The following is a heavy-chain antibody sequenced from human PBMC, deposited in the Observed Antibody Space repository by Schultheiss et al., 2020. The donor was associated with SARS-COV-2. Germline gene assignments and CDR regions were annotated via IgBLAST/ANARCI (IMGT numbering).Heavy chain of an antibody. CDR2: INPNSGGT. V-gene: IGHV1-2*06. D-gene: IGHD3-10*01. Sequence: ASVKVSCKASGYTFTGYYMHWVRQAPGQGLEWMGRINPNSGGTNYAQKLQGRVTMTTDTSTSTAYMELSSLRSEDTAVYYCASSVLVVYTRSTMVQGVTHRPYYYYMDVWGKGTTVTVSS. CDR3: ASSVLVVYTRSTMVQGVTHRPYYYYMDV. J-gene: IGHJ6*03. CDR1: GYTFTGYY.